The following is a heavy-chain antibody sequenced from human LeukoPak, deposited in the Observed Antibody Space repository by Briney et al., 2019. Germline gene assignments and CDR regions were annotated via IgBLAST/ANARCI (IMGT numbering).Heavy chain of an antibody. J-gene: IGHJ3*02. CDR3: ARHGGSRGGGAFDI. CDR2: IYYSGSS. D-gene: IGHD6-19*01. V-gene: IGHV4-59*08. Sequence: PSETLSLTCTVSGGSISSYYWSWIRQPPGKGLEWIGYIYYSGSSNYNPFLKSRVTISVDTSKNQFSLKLSSVTAADTAVYYCARHGGSRGGGAFDIWGQGTMVTVSS. CDR1: GGSISSYY.